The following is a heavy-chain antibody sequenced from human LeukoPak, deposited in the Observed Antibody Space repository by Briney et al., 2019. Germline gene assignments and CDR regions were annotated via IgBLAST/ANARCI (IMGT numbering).Heavy chain of an antibody. CDR1: GGSISSGGYY. V-gene: IGHV4-31*03. CDR2: IYYSGST. Sequence: SETLSLTCTVSGGSISSGGYYWSWIRQHPGKGLEWIGYIYYSGSTYYNPSLKSRVTISVDASKNQFSLKLSSVTAADTAVYYCASHYYDSSGYYLGDYWGQGTLVTVSS. J-gene: IGHJ4*02. D-gene: IGHD3-22*01. CDR3: ASHYYDSSGYYLGDY.